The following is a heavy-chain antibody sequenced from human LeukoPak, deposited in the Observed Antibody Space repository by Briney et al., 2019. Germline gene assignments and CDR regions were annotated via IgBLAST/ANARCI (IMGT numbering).Heavy chain of an antibody. CDR2: IRYDGSNK. CDR1: GFTFSSYG. CDR3: AKRDGMYTSGSYYFDY. D-gene: IGHD6-19*01. V-gene: IGHV3-30*02. J-gene: IGHJ4*02. Sequence: GGSLRLSCAASGFTFSSYGMHWVRQAPGKGLEWVAFIRYDGSNKYYADSVKGRFTISRDNPKNTLYLQMNSLRPEDTAIYYCAKRDGMYTSGSYYFDYWGQGTLVTVSS.